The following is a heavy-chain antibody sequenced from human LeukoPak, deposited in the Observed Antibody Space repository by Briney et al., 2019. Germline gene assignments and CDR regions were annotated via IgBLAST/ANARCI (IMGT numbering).Heavy chain of an antibody. J-gene: IGHJ5*02. Sequence: SETLSLTCAVYGGSFSGYYWSWIRQPPGKGLEWIGYIYYSGSTNYNPSLKSRVTISVDTSKNQFSLKLSSVTAADTAVYYCARGPTYYYDSSGYYYNNWFDPWGQGTLVTVSS. CDR3: ARGPTYYYDSSGYYYNNWFDP. CDR2: IYYSGST. CDR1: GGSFSGYY. V-gene: IGHV4-59*01. D-gene: IGHD3-22*01.